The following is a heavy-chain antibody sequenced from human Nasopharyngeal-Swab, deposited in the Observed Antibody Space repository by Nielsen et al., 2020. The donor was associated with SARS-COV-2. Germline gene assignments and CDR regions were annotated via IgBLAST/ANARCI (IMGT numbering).Heavy chain of an antibody. CDR1: GFTFSSYS. V-gene: IGHV3-21*01. J-gene: IGHJ4*02. Sequence: GESLKISCAASGFTFSSYSMNWVRQAPGKGLEWVSSISSSSSYIYYADSVKGRFTISRDNAKDSLYLQMNSLRAEDKAVYYCARDDGQWLNPVYYFDYWGQGTLVTVSS. CDR3: ARDDGQWLNPVYYFDY. CDR2: ISSSSSYI. D-gene: IGHD6-19*01.